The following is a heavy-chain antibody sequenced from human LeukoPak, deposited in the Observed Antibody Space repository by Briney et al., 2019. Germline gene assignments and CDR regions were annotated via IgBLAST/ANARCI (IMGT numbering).Heavy chain of an antibody. CDR2: INWNGGST. CDR1: GFTFDDYG. V-gene: IGHV3-20*01. CDR3: ARGGPGSIAARLYYYYYMDV. J-gene: IGHJ6*03. Sequence: PGGSLRLSCAASGFTFDDYGMSWVRQAPGKGLEWVSGINWNGGSTGYAVSVKGRFTISRDNAKNSLYLQMNSLRAEDTALYHCARGGPGSIAARLYYYYYMDVWGKGTTVTVSS. D-gene: IGHD6-6*01.